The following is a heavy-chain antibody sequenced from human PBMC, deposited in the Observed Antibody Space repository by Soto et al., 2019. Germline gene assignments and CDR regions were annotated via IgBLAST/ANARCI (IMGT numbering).Heavy chain of an antibody. Sequence: EVQLLESGGRVIQPGGSLTVSCAASGFVFGNSAMSWVRQAPGKGLEWVSAITTSATESNTVYADSVKGRFTISRDDCQNTLYLQMNSMRGEDTAVYYCTGLFATYYYNIDVWGNGTTVTVSS. CDR2: ITTSATESNT. J-gene: IGHJ6*03. CDR3: TGLFATYYYNIDV. V-gene: IGHV3-23*01. CDR1: GFVFGNSA.